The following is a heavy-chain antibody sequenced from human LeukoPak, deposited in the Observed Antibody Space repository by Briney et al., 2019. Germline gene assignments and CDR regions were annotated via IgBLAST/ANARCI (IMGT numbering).Heavy chain of an antibody. CDR1: GFIISGDY. V-gene: IGHV3-74*01. CDR3: ARSFYYGSGSHGMDV. Sequence: GGSLRLSCAASGFIISGDYMHWVRQVPGKGLVWVSRINSDGSGADYADSVKGRFTISRDNAKNTLYLQMNSLRAEDTAVYYCARSFYYGSGSHGMDVWGQGTTVTVSS. CDR2: INSDGSGA. J-gene: IGHJ6*02. D-gene: IGHD3-10*01.